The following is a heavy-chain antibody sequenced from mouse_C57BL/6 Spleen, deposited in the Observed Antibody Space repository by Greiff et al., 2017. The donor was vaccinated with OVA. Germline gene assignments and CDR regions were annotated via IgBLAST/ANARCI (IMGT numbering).Heavy chain of an antibody. CDR3: TRDVLYDGYTRGFAY. CDR2: IDPETGGT. J-gene: IGHJ3*01. D-gene: IGHD2-3*01. CDR1: GYTFTDYE. V-gene: IGHV1-15*01. Sequence: QVQLQQSGAELVRPGASVTLSCKASGYTFTDYEMHWVKQTPVHGLEWIGAIDPETGGTAYNQKFKGKAILTADKSSSTAYIELRSLTSEDSAVYYCTRDVLYDGYTRGFAYWGQGTLVTVSA.